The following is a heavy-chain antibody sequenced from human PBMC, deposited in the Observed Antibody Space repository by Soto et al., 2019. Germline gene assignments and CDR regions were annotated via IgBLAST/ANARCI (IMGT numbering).Heavy chain of an antibody. CDR3: AREMQWLGNGMDV. D-gene: IGHD6-19*01. Sequence: SETLSLTGPVSGGSMSSYYWSWIRQPPGKGLEWIGYIYYSGNTNYNPSLKSRVTISVDTSKNQFSLKLSSVTAADTAVYYCAREMQWLGNGMDVWGQGTTVTVSS. V-gene: IGHV4-59*01. CDR2: IYYSGNT. J-gene: IGHJ6*02. CDR1: GGSMSSYY.